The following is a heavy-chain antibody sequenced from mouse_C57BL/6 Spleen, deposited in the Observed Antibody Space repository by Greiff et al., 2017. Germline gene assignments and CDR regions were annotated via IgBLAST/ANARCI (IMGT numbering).Heavy chain of an antibody. CDR2: IWTGGGT. D-gene: IGHD2-5*01. Sequence: VMLVESGPGLVAPSQSLSITCTVSGFSLTSSAISWVRQPPGKGLEWLGVIWTGGGTNYTSALKSRLSISKDNSKSQVFVKMNSLQTDDTARYYCARAYSNYNAMDYWGQGTSVTVSS. J-gene: IGHJ4*01. V-gene: IGHV2-9-1*01. CDR3: ARAYSNYNAMDY. CDR1: GFSLTSSA.